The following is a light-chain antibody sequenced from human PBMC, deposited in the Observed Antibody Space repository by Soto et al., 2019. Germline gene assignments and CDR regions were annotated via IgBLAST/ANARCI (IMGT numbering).Light chain of an antibody. Sequence: EIVMTQSPATLSVSPGERVTLSCRASQSVNNKVAWYQQKPGQAPRLLIFGASTRATGIPARFSGSGSVTEFTLTISSLQSEDFAVYYCQQYYNWPPITFGQGTRLEIK. CDR3: QQYYNWPPIT. J-gene: IGKJ5*01. CDR2: GAS. CDR1: QSVNNK. V-gene: IGKV3-15*01.